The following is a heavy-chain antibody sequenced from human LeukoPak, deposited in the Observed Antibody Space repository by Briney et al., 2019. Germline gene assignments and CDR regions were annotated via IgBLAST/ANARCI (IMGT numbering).Heavy chain of an antibody. CDR2: IYSTGST. CDR3: ARQIASAGTAGFDF. J-gene: IGHJ4*02. D-gene: IGHD6-13*01. Sequence: SETLSLTCTVSGGSISSYYWIWIRQPAGKGLEWIGRIYSTGSTNYNPSLKSRITMSVDTSKNQFSLRLRSVTAADTAVYYCARQIASAGTAGFDFWGQGALVTVSS. CDR1: GGSISSYY. V-gene: IGHV4-4*07.